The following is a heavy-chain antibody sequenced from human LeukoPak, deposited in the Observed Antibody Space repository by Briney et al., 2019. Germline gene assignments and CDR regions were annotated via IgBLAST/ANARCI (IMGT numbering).Heavy chain of an antibody. CDR2: ISVRGDRT. CDR1: GFAFSDYV. J-gene: IGHJ4*02. Sequence: GGSLRLSCAASGFAFSDYVMDWIRQAPGKGLEWVSSISVRGDRTYYPDSVKGRFTISRDNSKHMLYLQMNTLRADDTAIYYCAKDRDYGGNSRGIDYFDYWGQGTLVTVSS. V-gene: IGHV3-23*01. CDR3: AKDRDYGGNSRGIDYFDY. D-gene: IGHD4-23*01.